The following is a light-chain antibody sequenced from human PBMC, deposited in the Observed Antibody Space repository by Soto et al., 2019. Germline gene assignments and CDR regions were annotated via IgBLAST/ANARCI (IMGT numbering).Light chain of an antibody. J-gene: IGKJ1*01. CDR1: QSLLKSNEYNC. V-gene: IGKV2-28*01. CDR3: MQSLQTPLT. CDR2: LGS. Sequence: DIVMTQSPLSLPVTPGEPASISCRSSQSLLKSNEYNCLDWYLQKPGQSPQLLIYLGSNRASGVPDRFSGSGSGTDFTLKISRVEAEDVGVYFCMQSLQTPLTFGQGTKVEIK.